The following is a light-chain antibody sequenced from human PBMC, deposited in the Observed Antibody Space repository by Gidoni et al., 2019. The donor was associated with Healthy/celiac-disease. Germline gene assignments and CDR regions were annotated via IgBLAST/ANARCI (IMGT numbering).Light chain of an antibody. CDR1: ALPKQY. V-gene: IGLV3-25*03. Sequence: SYELTQPPSVSVSPGQTARITCSGDALPKQYAYWYQQKPGQAPVLVIYKDIERPPGIPERFSGSSSGTTVTLTISGVQAEDEADYYCQSADSSGTHWVFGGGTKLTVL. CDR2: KDI. CDR3: QSADSSGTHWV. J-gene: IGLJ3*02.